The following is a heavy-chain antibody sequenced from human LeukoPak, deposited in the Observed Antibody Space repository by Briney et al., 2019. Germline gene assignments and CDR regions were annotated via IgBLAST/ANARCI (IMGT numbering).Heavy chain of an antibody. CDR3: GRDGGAVGGGFDY. CDR2: IYSGGST. J-gene: IGHJ4*02. V-gene: IGHV3-53*01. Sequence: PGGSLRLSCAASGFTVSSNYMSWVRQAPGKGLEWVSVIYSGGSTYYADSVKGRFTISRDNSKNTLYLQMNSLRAEDTAGYYCGRDGGAVGGGFDYWGQGTLVTVSS. CDR1: GFTVSSNY. D-gene: IGHD3-16*01.